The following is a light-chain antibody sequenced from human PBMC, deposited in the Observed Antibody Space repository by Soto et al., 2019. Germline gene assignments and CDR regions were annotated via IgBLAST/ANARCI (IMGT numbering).Light chain of an antibody. Sequence: VVTQSPATLAVSSGEIATLSCRASQSVNTNLAWYQQKPGQDPRLIIYDASTRATGIPARFSGSGSGTEFTLTISSLQSEDFATYYCQQYSKWPPWTFGPGTKVDI. CDR2: DAS. CDR3: QQYSKWPPWT. CDR1: QSVNTN. J-gene: IGKJ1*01. V-gene: IGKV3D-15*01.